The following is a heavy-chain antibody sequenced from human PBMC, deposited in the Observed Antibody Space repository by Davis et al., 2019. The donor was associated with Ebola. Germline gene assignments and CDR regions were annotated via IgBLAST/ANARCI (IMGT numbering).Heavy chain of an antibody. J-gene: IGHJ6*02. D-gene: IGHD2-2*01. CDR1: GYTFTSYY. CDR2: INPSGGST. Sequence: AASVKVSCKASGYTFTSYYMHWVRQAPGQGLEWMGIINPSGGSTSYAQKFQGRVTMTRDTSTSTVYMELSSLRSEDTAVYYCARVGGCISTSCFYYYYYGMDVWGQGTTVTVSS. V-gene: IGHV1-46*03. CDR3: ARVGGCISTSCFYYYYYGMDV.